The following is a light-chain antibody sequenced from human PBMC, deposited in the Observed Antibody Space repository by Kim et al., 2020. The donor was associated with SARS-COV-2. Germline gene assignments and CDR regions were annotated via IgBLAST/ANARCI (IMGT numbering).Light chain of an antibody. CDR3: QQYYTWT. Sequence: SASGGDSVTITCRASESIERWVAWYQQKPGRAPNLLIYKASVLEPGVPSKFSGSGFGTEFTLTIGDLQPGDSATYYCQQYYTWTFGQGTKVDIK. J-gene: IGKJ1*01. CDR1: ESIERW. V-gene: IGKV1-5*03. CDR2: KAS.